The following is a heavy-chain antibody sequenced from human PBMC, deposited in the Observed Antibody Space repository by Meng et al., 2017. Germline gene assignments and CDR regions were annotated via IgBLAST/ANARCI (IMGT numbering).Heavy chain of an antibody. CDR1: GYPFPDYW. CDR2: INPKSGDT. Sequence: QGQLVQSGAEVKKPGASVKASCKASGYPFPDYWLHWVRRAPGQGLEWMGRINPKSGDTHYAQRFQGRVTMTGDTSISTAYMELSGLRSDDTAMYYCARDEDISAAGKLFGDYWGQGTLVTVSS. CDR3: ARDEDISAAGKLFGDY. V-gene: IGHV1-2*06. D-gene: IGHD6-13*01. J-gene: IGHJ4*02.